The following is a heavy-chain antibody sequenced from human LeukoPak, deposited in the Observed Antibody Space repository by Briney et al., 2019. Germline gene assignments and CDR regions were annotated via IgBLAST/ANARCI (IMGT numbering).Heavy chain of an antibody. J-gene: IGHJ3*02. CDR3: AAYYYDSSGYYLGAFDI. CDR1: GYTFSSYG. Sequence: ASVKVSCKASGYTFSSYGISWVRQAPGKGLEWMGGFDPEDGETIYAQKFQGRVTMTEDTSTDTAYMELSSLRSEDTAVYYCAAYYYDSSGYYLGAFDIWGQGTMVTVSS. D-gene: IGHD3-22*01. CDR2: FDPEDGET. V-gene: IGHV1-24*01.